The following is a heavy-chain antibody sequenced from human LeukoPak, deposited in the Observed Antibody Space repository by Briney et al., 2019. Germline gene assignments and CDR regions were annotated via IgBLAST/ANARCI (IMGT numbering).Heavy chain of an antibody. J-gene: IGHJ6*03. CDR1: GGSISSYY. CDR3: AREASVLLWFGEESDYYYYMDV. CDR2: IYTSGST. Sequence: SETLSLTCTVSGGSISSYYWSWIRQPAGKGLEWIGRIYTSGSTNYNPSLKSRVTMSVDTSKNQFSLKLSSVTAADTAVYYCAREASVLLWFGEESDYYYYMDVWGKGTTVTISS. V-gene: IGHV4-4*07. D-gene: IGHD3-10*01.